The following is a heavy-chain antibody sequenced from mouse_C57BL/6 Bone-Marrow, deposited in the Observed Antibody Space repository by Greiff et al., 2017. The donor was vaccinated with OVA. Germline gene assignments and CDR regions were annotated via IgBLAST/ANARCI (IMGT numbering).Heavy chain of an antibody. Sequence: EVKLVESGGGLVKPGGSLKLSCAASGFTFSDYGMHWVRQAPEKGLEWVAYISSGSSTIYYADTVKGRFTISRDNAKNTLFLQMTSLRAEDTAMYYCANDYDAMDYWGQGTSVTVSS. J-gene: IGHJ4*01. CDR3: ANDYDAMDY. V-gene: IGHV5-17*01. CDR1: GFTFSDYG. CDR2: ISSGSSTI.